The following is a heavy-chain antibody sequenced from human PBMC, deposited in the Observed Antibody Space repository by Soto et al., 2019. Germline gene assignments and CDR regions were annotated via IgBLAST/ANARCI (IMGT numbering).Heavy chain of an antibody. J-gene: IGHJ4*02. D-gene: IGHD2-2*01. CDR1: GITFTAYA. CDR2: ISGSGGST. Sequence: EVQLLESGGGLVQPGGSLRLSCAASGITFTAYAMSWVRQAPGKGLEWVSSISGSGGSTYYADSVKGRLTISRDNSKYTLYLQMNSLRAEDTAVYYCATIIIPAATNFYWGQGTLVTVSS. V-gene: IGHV3-23*01. CDR3: ATIIIPAATNFY.